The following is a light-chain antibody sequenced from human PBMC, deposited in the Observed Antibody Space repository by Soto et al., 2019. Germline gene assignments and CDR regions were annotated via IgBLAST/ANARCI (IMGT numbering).Light chain of an antibody. J-gene: IGKJ1*01. CDR2: EAS. Sequence: DIQLAQSPSTLSASVGDRITITCRATQSINWLAWYQQKPGKAPKLLIFEASRLESGVPSLFSGSGSGTELTLTLSSLQPDDFGSYYCQHNDPYSPMWTFGEGTKVDVK. V-gene: IGKV1-5*03. CDR1: QSINW. CDR3: QHNDPYSPMWT.